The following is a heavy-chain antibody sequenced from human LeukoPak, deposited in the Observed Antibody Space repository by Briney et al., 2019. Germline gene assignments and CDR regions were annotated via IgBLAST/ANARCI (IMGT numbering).Heavy chain of an antibody. CDR2: IRYDGSNK. CDR3: AKGERGYCSSTSCYKVDY. D-gene: IGHD2-2*02. J-gene: IGHJ4*02. V-gene: IGHV3-30*02. Sequence: GGSLRLSCAASGFTFSSYGMHWVRQAPGKGLEWVAFIRYDGSNKYHADSVKGRFTISRDNSKNTLYLQMNSLRAEDTAVYYCAKGERGYCSSTSCYKVDYWGQGTLVTVSS. CDR1: GFTFSSYG.